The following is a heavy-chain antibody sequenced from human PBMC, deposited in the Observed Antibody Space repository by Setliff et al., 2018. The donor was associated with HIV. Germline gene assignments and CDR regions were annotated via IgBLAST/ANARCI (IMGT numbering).Heavy chain of an antibody. CDR1: GVSIDKNY. V-gene: IGHV4-4*07. CDR2: VYMSGKT. Sequence: SETLSLTCTVSGVSIDKNYWSWVRRPPGKGLEWIGRVYMSGKTNYSPSLKSRVTMSADTSKNLVSLKLTSVTAADTAVYYCAKDAGVTGGLYRYYIDAWGNGTTVTVSS. D-gene: IGHD2-8*01. J-gene: IGHJ6*03. CDR3: AKDAGVTGGLYRYYIDA.